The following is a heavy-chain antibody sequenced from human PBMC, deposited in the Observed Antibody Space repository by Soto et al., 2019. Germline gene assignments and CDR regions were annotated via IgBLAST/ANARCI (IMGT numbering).Heavy chain of an antibody. J-gene: IGHJ4*02. CDR2: IYYPGST. V-gene: IGHV4-59*08. Sequence: QVRLQESGPGLVKPSETLSLTCTVYGGSMISYYWSLIRQPPGRGLEWIGFIYYPGSTKSNPSLNIRVTISVDTSQNQFSLTGTSVTAADPAVYYCARRRVATETFDYWGQGTLVTFSS. CDR1: GGSMISYY. CDR3: ARRRVATETFDY. D-gene: IGHD5-12*01.